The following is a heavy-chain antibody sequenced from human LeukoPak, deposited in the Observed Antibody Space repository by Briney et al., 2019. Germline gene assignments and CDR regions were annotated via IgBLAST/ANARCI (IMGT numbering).Heavy chain of an antibody. CDR3: ARQGFGDVYDSSGYFFDY. V-gene: IGHV3-30*03. CDR1: GFTFSSYG. J-gene: IGHJ4*02. CDR2: TSSDLNVK. D-gene: IGHD3-22*01. Sequence: PGGSLRLSCAASGFTFSSYGMHWVRQAPGKGLEWVAVTSSDLNVKLYADSVKGRFTISRDNSKNTLYLQMNSLRAEDTAVYYCARQGFGDVYDSSGYFFDYWGQGTLVTVSS.